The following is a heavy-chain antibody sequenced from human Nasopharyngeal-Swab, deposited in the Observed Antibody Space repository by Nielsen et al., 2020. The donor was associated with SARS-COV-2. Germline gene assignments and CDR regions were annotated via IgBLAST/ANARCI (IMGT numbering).Heavy chain of an antibody. CDR2: ISHLGAT. CDR1: GGSLSDNY. V-gene: IGHV4-34*01. CDR3: VRGYRTWSFPSSYYYYHMDV. J-gene: IGHJ6*03. D-gene: IGHD3-10*01. Sequence: SETLSLTCAVYGGSLSDNYWNWVRQSPGKGLEWIGEISHLGATNYKSSLKSRVVLSVDSSKSQFSLRLTSVTAADTGVYYCVRGYRTWSFPSSYYYYHMDVWGQGTTVTVSS.